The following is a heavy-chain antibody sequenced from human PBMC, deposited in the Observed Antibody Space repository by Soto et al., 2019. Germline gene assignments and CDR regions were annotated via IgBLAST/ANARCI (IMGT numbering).Heavy chain of an antibody. CDR3: VRGVNPFDI. D-gene: IGHD2-21*01. J-gene: IGHJ3*02. V-gene: IGHV3-74*01. CDR1: GFTFSTYW. Sequence: EVQLVESGGGLVQPGGSLRLSCAASGFTFSTYWMHWVRQAPGKGLVWVSRINSDGRSTDYADSVKGRFTLSRDNAKKPLNLQMNRLRAEDTAVYYCVRGVNPFDIWGQGTMVTVSS. CDR2: INSDGRST.